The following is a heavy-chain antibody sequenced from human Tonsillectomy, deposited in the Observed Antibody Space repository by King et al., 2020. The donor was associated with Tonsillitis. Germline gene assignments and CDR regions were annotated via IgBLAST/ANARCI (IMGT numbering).Heavy chain of an antibody. CDR3: AKNWGLWF. D-gene: IGHD3-10*01. CDR1: GFTFSGYW. Sequence: VQLVESGGGLDQPGGSLRLSCAASGFTFSGYWMHWVRQAPGKGLVWVSRINSDGDSTDYADSVKGRFTISRDNAKDTLFLQMNSLGAEDTAVYYCAKNWGLWFGGQGTLVTVSS. CDR2: INSDGDST. J-gene: IGHJ4*02. V-gene: IGHV3-74*01.